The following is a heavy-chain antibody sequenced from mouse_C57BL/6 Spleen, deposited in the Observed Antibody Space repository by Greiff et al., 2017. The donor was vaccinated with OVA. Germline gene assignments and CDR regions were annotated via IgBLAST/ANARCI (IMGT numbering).Heavy chain of an antibody. D-gene: IGHD2-4*01. Sequence: DVHLVESGGGLVKPGGSLKLSCAASGFTFSSYAMSWVRQTPEKRLEWVATISVGGSYTYYPDNVKGRFTISRDNAKNNLYLQMSHLKSEDTAMYYCARDGDDYDGEDVFDYWGQGTTLTVSS. CDR2: ISVGGSYT. V-gene: IGHV5-4*01. CDR3: ARDGDDYDGEDVFDY. CDR1: GFTFSSYA. J-gene: IGHJ2*01.